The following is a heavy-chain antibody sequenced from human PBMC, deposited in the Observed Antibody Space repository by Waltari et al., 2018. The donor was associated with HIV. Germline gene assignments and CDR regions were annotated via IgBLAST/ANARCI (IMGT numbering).Heavy chain of an antibody. J-gene: IGHJ2*01. V-gene: IGHV4-39*01. D-gene: IGHD4-17*01. Sequence: QLQLQESGPGLVKPSETLSLTCTVSGGSISRSSYYWGWIRQPPGKGLEWIGSIYYSGSTYYNPSLKSRVTISVDTSKNQFSLKLSSVTAADTAVYYCARPGHGESGGSYWYFDLWGRGTLVTVSS. CDR2: IYYSGST. CDR1: GGSISRSSYY. CDR3: ARPGHGESGGSYWYFDL.